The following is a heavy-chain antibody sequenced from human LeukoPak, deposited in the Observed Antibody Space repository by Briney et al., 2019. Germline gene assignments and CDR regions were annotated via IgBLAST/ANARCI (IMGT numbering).Heavy chain of an antibody. J-gene: IGHJ6*02. Sequence: PGRSLRLSCAASGFTFDDYAMHWVRQAPGKGLEWVSGISWNSGSIGYADSVKGRFTISRDNAKNSLYLQMNSLRAEDTALYYCAKDIVRLVCGMDVWGQGTTVTVSS. D-gene: IGHD3-9*01. CDR3: AKDIVRLVCGMDV. V-gene: IGHV3-9*01. CDR2: ISWNSGSI. CDR1: GFTFDDYA.